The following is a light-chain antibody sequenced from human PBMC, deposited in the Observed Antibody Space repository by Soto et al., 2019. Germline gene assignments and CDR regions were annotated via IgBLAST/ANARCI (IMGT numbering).Light chain of an antibody. CDR1: QSISSTY. Sequence: VLTQSPGTLSLSPGERATLSCRASQSISSTYLAWYQQKPGQAPRLLIYGTSNRATGIPDRFSGGGSGTDFTLTISRLEPEDFAVYFCQHYGSSLWTFGQGTKVEIK. J-gene: IGKJ1*01. V-gene: IGKV3-20*01. CDR3: QHYGSSLWT. CDR2: GTS.